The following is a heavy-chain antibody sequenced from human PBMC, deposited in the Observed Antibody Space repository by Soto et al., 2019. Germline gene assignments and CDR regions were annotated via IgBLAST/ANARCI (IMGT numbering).Heavy chain of an antibody. CDR1: GDSISNLDYF. D-gene: IGHD7-27*01. Sequence: SETLSLTCSVSGDSISNLDYFWAWIRQPPGQALEYIGYIYKSATTYYNPSFESRVAISVDTSKSQFSLNVTSVTAADTAVYFCARGRYCLTGRCFPNWFDSWGQGALVTVSS. V-gene: IGHV4-30-4*01. CDR2: IYKSATT. CDR3: ARGRYCLTGRCFPNWFDS. J-gene: IGHJ5*01.